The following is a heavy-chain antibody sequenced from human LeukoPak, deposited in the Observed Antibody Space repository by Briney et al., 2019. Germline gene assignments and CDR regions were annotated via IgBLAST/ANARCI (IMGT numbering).Heavy chain of an antibody. V-gene: IGHV3-23*01. D-gene: IGHD2-2*01. CDR1: GFTFNSYA. Sequence: GGSLRLSCAASGFTFNSYAMSWVRQAPGKGLEWVSAISASGGTTYYADSVKGRFTISRDNSENTLFLQMNSLRAEDMAVYYCAKEPREYCSSTSCPNWFDLWGQGALVTVSS. CDR3: AKEPREYCSSTSCPNWFDL. CDR2: ISASGGTT. J-gene: IGHJ5*02.